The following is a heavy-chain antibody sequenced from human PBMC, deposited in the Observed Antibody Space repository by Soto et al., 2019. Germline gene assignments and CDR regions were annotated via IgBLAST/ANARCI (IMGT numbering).Heavy chain of an antibody. V-gene: IGHV4-30-4*01. D-gene: IGHD1-7*01. CDR1: CRSISSGDYY. J-gene: IGHJ4*02. CDR3: ARGREAWNSPFGY. CDR2: IHYSGRA. Sequence: SETLSLTCTVSCRSISSGDYYWSWIRQPPGKGLEWMGYIHYSGRAYYNPTLKSRVTISVDMSMTQFSLKLSSVTAEDTAVYHCARGREAWNSPFGYWGQGTRVTVSS.